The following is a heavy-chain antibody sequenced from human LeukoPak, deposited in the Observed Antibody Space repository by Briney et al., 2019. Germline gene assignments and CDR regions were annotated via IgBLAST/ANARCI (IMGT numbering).Heavy chain of an antibody. Sequence: QPGGSLRLSCAASGFTFSSYWMHWVRQAPGKGLVWVSRINKDGSSTTYADSVKGRFTISRDNAENTLYLQLSSLRGEDTAVYYCARPKDSGDSVVAFDSWGQGTLVTVSS. D-gene: IGHD4-17*01. CDR3: ARPKDSGDSVVAFDS. CDR1: GFTFSSYW. V-gene: IGHV3-74*01. CDR2: INKDGSST. J-gene: IGHJ4*02.